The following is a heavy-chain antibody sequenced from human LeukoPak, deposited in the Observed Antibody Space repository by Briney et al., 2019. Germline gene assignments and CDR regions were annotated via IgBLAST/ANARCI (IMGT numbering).Heavy chain of an antibody. D-gene: IGHD2-15*01. CDR1: GYSFTSYW. J-gene: IGHJ5*02. Sequence: GESLKISCKGSGYSFTSYWIGWVRQMPGKGLEWMGIFYPGDSDTRYSPSFQGQVTISADKSISTAYLQWSSLKASDTAMYYCARLPYCSGGSCYPPYNWFDPWGQGTLVTVSS. CDR2: FYPGDSDT. V-gene: IGHV5-51*01. CDR3: ARLPYCSGGSCYPPYNWFDP.